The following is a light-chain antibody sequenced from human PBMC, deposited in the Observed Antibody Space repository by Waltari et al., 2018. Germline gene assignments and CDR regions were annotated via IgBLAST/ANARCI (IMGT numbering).Light chain of an antibody. CDR1: QSVLHNSFNRNY. Sequence: DIVMTQSPDYLVVSLGGRATIHRKSSQSVLHNSFNRNYLAWYQHKPGQPPKLLIYSASTRASGVPDRFSGSGFGSDFTLTISNLQAEDVSVYYCQQYLRPPFTFGPGTHVEI. CDR3: QQYLRPPFT. V-gene: IGKV4-1*01. J-gene: IGKJ3*01. CDR2: SAS.